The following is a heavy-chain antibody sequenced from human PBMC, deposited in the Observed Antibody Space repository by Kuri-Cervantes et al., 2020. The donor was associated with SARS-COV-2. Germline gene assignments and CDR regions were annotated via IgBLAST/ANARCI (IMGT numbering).Heavy chain of an antibody. Sequence: ASVNVSCKASGYTFTGYYMHWVRQAPGQGLEWMGWINPNSGGTNYAQKFQGRVTMTRDTSISTAYMELSRLRSDDTAVYYCAREAAMATGDYYYYMDVWGKGTTVTVSS. CDR3: AREAAMATGDYYYYMDV. V-gene: IGHV1-2*02. J-gene: IGHJ6*03. CDR1: GYTFTGYY. CDR2: INPNSGGT. D-gene: IGHD5-18*01.